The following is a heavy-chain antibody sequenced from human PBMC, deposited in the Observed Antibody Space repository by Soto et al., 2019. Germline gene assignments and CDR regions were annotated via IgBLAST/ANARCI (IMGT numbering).Heavy chain of an antibody. J-gene: IGHJ2*01. CDR1: GGSISGGVHS. Sequence: QVQLQESGPGLVKPSETLSLTCTVSGGSISGGVHSWSWIRQPPGKGLEWIGHIFDSGSTYYNPSLKRRPTISVDTSKNQFSLRLSSVTAADTAGYYCAREIMPLTNDWYFALWGRGTLVTVSS. CDR3: AREIMPLTNDWYFAL. CDR2: IFDSGST. V-gene: IGHV4-30-4*01. D-gene: IGHD2-8*01.